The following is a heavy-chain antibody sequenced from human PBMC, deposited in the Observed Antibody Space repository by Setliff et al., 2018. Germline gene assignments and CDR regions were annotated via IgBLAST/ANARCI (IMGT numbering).Heavy chain of an antibody. J-gene: IGHJ1*01. D-gene: IGHD1-26*01. V-gene: IGHV4-4*07. CDR2: VYSNVGT. Sequence: SETLSLTCTVSGGSINNYYWSWIRQPAGKGLEWIGRVYSNVGTNFNPSLKSRVTMSVDASKNQISLKLMSVTAADTAVYYCASRNSDGGPEYFQHWGQDALVTVSS. CDR3: ASRNSDGGPEYFQH. CDR1: GGSINNYY.